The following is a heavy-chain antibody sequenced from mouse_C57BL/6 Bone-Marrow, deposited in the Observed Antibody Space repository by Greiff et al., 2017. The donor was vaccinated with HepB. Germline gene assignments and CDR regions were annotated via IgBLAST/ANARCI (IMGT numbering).Heavy chain of an antibody. CDR1: GYTFTDYN. D-gene: IGHD2-2*01. CDR3: AREGNGYGAMDY. J-gene: IGHJ4*01. V-gene: IGHV1-18*01. CDR2: INPNNGGT. Sequence: EVQLVESGPELVKPGASVKIPCKASGYTFTDYNMDWVKQSHGKSLEWIGDINPNNGGTIYNQKFKGKATLTVDKSSSTAYMELRSLTSEDTAVYYCAREGNGYGAMDYWGQGTSVTVSS.